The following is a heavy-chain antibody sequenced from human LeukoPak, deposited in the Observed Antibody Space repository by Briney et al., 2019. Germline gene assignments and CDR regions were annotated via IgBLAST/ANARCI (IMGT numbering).Heavy chain of an antibody. CDR2: IYPGDSDT. CDR3: ARQGGYGDYGY. CDR1: GYSLTSYW. Sequence: GESLKITRKGSGYSLTSYWIGWVRPVPGKGLEWMGIIYPGDSDTRYSPSSQGQVTISEDKSISTAYLQWSSLKASNTAMYFCARQGGYGDYGYWGQGTLVTASS. J-gene: IGHJ4*02. V-gene: IGHV5-51*01. D-gene: IGHD4-17*01.